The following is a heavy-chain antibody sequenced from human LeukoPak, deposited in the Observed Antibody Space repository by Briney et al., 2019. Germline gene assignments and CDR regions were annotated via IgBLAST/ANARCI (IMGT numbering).Heavy chain of an antibody. V-gene: IGHV4-39*01. J-gene: IGHJ3*02. CDR1: GGSIISITNY. Sequence: PSETLSLTCTVSGGSIISITNYGGWIRQPQGKGLEWIGSIYYSGSTYYNASLKSRVTISADTSKNQFSLKLSSVTAADTAVYYCARPLSGSSSWHGDACSIWGQGTMVTVSS. CDR3: ARPLSGSSSWHGDACSI. D-gene: IGHD6-13*01. CDR2: IYYSGST.